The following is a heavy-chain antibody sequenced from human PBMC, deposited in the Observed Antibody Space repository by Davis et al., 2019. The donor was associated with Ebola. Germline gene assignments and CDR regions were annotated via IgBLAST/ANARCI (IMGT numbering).Heavy chain of an antibody. CDR2: ISGSGGST. Sequence: GESLKISCAASGFTFSSYAMSWVRQAPGKGLEWVSAISGSGGSTNYADSVKGRFTISRDNAKNSLYLQMNSLRAEDTAVYYCARVPILWFGELLYYYYGMDVWGQGTTVTVSS. V-gene: IGHV3-23*01. D-gene: IGHD3-10*01. J-gene: IGHJ6*02. CDR1: GFTFSSYA. CDR3: ARVPILWFGELLYYYYGMDV.